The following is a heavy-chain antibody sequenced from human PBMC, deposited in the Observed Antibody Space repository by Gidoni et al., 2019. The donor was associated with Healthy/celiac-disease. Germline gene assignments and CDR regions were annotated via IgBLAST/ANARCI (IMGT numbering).Heavy chain of an antibody. J-gene: IGHJ4*02. Sequence: EVQLVESGGGLVQPGGSLRLSCAASVFTFSTYSMNWVRQAPGKGLEWVSYISSSSNTIYYADSVKGRFTISRDNAKNSLYMQMNSLRAEDTAVYYCASTTVAGRDSWGQGTLVTVSS. V-gene: IGHV3-48*01. D-gene: IGHD6-19*01. CDR3: ASTTVAGRDS. CDR1: VFTFSTYS. CDR2: ISSSSNTI.